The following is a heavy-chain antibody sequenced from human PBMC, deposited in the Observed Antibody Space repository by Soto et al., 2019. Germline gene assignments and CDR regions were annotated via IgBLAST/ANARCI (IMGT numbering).Heavy chain of an antibody. J-gene: IGHJ4*02. CDR2: IYSGGSI. Sequence: GGSLRLSCAASGFTVSSNYMSWVRQAPGKGLEWVSVIYSGGSIYYADSVKGRFTISRDNSKNTLYLQMNSLRAEDTAVYYCASLVDPLYYFDYWGQGTLVNVS. CDR1: GFTVSSNY. D-gene: IGHD1-26*01. V-gene: IGHV3-66*01. CDR3: ASLVDPLYYFDY.